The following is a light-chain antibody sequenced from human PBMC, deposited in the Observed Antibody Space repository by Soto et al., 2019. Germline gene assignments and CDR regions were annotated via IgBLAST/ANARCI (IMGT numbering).Light chain of an antibody. CDR1: QIVSSTY. Sequence: EIVLTQYPATLSVSPGGRATLSCRASQIVSSTYLAWFQQKPGQAPRLLIYDASTRATGIPDRFSGSGSGTDFTLTISGLEPEDFALYYCQQYGVTPPNTFGGGTKVDIK. V-gene: IGKV3-20*01. CDR2: DAS. J-gene: IGKJ4*01. CDR3: QQYGVTPPNT.